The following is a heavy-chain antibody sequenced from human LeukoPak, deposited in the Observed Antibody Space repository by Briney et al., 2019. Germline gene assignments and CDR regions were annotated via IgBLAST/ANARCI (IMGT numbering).Heavy chain of an antibody. Sequence: GGSLRLSCAASGFTFSSYSMNWVRQAPGKGLEWVSSISSGSGYIYYADSVKGRFTVSRDNAKNSLYLQLNSLRAEDTALYYCARDPPYCSGNNCYFDYWGQGTLVTVSP. V-gene: IGHV3-21*01. CDR2: ISSGSGYI. D-gene: IGHD2-15*01. CDR3: ARDPPYCSGNNCYFDY. J-gene: IGHJ4*02. CDR1: GFTFSSYS.